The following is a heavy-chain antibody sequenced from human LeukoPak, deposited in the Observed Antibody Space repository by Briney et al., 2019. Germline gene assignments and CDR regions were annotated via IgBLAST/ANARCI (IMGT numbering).Heavy chain of an antibody. V-gene: IGHV4-38-2*02. J-gene: IGHJ4*02. D-gene: IGHD3-9*01. CDR3: ARENDILTGVV. Sequence: SETLSLTCSVSGYSISSGHYWGWIRQPPGKGLEWIGGIYQSGNTYYNPSLKSRVTISVDTSKNQFSLRLSSVTAADTAVYYCARENDILTGVVGGQGTLVTVSS. CDR2: IYQSGNT. CDR1: GYSISSGHY.